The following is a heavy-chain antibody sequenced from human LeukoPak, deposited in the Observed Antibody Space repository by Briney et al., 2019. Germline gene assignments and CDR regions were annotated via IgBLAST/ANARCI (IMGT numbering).Heavy chain of an antibody. V-gene: IGHV3-7*01. Sequence: PGGSLRLSCAASGFTFSSHWMGWVRQAPGRGLEWVAHIKEDGSQKTYVDSGKGRFPISRDKATHSLYKQTDNQRAERTAVYYCARGRSAGRLGELHDAFDIWGQGTMVTVSS. CDR1: GFTFSSHW. CDR3: ARGRSAGRLGELHDAFDI. CDR2: IKEDGSQK. D-gene: IGHD3-10*01. J-gene: IGHJ3*02.